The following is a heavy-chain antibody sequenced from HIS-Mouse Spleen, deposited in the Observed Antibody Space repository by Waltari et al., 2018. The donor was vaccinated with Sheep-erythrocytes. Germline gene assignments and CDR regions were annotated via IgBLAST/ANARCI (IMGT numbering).Heavy chain of an antibody. CDR1: GGSIISSSYY. CDR2: IYYSGST. V-gene: IGHV4-39*01. Sequence: QLQLQESGPGLVKPSETLSLTCTVSGGSIISSSYYWGWIRQPPGKWLEWIGSIYYSGSTYYNPSLKSRVTISVDTSKNQFSLKLSSVTAADTAVYYCARQGEDFDYWGQGTLVTVSS. J-gene: IGHJ4*02. D-gene: IGHD3-10*01. CDR3: ARQGEDFDY.